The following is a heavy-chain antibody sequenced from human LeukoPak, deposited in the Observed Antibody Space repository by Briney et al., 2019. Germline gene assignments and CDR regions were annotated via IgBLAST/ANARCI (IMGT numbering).Heavy chain of an antibody. CDR2: IWYDGSNK. CDR3: AKDRSPLDYGDYDAAY. D-gene: IGHD4-17*01. J-gene: IGHJ4*02. V-gene: IGHV3-33*06. CDR1: GFTFSSYG. Sequence: GGSLRLSCAASGFTFSSYGMHWVRQAPGKGLEWMAVIWYDGSNKYYADSVKGRFTISRDNSKNTLYLQMNSLRAEDTAVYYCAKDRSPLDYGDYDAAYWGQGTLVTVSS.